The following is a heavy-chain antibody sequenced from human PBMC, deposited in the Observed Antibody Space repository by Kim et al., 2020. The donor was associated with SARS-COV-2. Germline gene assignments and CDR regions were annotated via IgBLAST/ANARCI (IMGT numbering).Heavy chain of an antibody. CDR1: GFTFSSYA. J-gene: IGHJ3*02. Sequence: GGSLRLSCAASGFTFSSYAMHWVRQAPGKGLEWVAVISYDGSNKYYADSVKGRFTISRDNSKNTLYLQMNSLRAEDTAVYYCAREAPGWGGAFDIWGQGTMVTVSS. CDR3: AREAPGWGGAFDI. CDR2: ISYDGSNK. D-gene: IGHD3-10*01. V-gene: IGHV3-30-3*01.